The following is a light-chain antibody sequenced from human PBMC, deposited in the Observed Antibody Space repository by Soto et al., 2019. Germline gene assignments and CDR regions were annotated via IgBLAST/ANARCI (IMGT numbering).Light chain of an antibody. CDR2: RAS. Sequence: DTQMTQSPSTLSASVGDTVTIPCRASQSINSWLAWYQQKPGKAPNLLIHRASTLQSGVPSRFSGSGSGTDFTLTISRLEPEDFAVYYCQQYGRSPHFGPGTKVDIK. V-gene: IGKV1-5*03. CDR1: QSINSW. CDR3: QQYGRSPH. J-gene: IGKJ3*01.